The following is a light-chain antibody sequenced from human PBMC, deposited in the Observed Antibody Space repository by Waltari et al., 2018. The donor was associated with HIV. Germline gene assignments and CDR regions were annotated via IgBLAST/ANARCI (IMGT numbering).Light chain of an antibody. CDR3: QQANSFPFT. CDR2: AAS. CDR1: QDIRNW. J-gene: IGKJ3*01. Sequence: DIQMTQSPSSLSASVGARVTITCRASQDIRNWLAWSQQKPGKAPKLLIYAASNLQSGVPSRFSGSGSGTQFFLTISSLQPEDFATYFCQQANSFPFTFGPGTSVDL. V-gene: IGKV1-12*01.